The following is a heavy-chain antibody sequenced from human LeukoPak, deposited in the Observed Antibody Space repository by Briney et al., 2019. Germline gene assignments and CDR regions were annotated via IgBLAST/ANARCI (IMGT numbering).Heavy chain of an antibody. Sequence: SETLSLTCTVSGGSISSYHWTWIRQPAGKGLEWIGRIYTSGGTNYNPPLKSRVTMSVDTSKNQFSLKLSSVTAADTAVYYCAINSWNNYYYFDHWGQGTLVTVSS. V-gene: IGHV4-4*07. CDR2: IYTSGGT. D-gene: IGHD3-3*01. CDR1: GGSISSYH. J-gene: IGHJ4*02. CDR3: AINSWNNYYYFDH.